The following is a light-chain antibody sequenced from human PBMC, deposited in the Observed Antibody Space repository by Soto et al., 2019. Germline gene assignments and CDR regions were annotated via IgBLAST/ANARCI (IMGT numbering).Light chain of an antibody. J-gene: IGLJ1*01. V-gene: IGLV2-14*01. CDR1: SSDVGGYNY. CDR3: SSYTSTGTYV. CDR2: EVT. Sequence: QSALTQPSSVSGSPGQSITISCTGTSSDVGGYNYVSWYQQHPGNAPKLMISEVTNRPSGVSDRFSGSKSDNTASLNISGLQAEDEADYYCSSYTSTGTYVFGTGTQVTVL.